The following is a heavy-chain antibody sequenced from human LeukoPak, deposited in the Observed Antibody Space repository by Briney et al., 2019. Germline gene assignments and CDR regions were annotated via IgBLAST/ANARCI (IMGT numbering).Heavy chain of an antibody. Sequence: PSETLSLTCTVSGGSISSYYWSWIRQPPGKGLEWIGYIYYSGSTNYNPSLKSRVTISVDTSKNQFSLKLSSVTAADTVVYYCARGGIGQQVHFQHWGQGTLVTVSS. CDR1: GGSISSYY. J-gene: IGHJ1*01. D-gene: IGHD6-13*01. CDR2: IYYSGST. CDR3: ARGGIGQQVHFQH. V-gene: IGHV4-59*01.